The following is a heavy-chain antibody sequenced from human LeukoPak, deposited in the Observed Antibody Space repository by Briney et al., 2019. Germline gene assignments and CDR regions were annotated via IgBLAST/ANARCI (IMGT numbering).Heavy chain of an antibody. CDR3: ASTYYYDSSGYYQIDY. J-gene: IGHJ4*02. CDR1: GGSNSSGDYY. V-gene: IGHV4-30-4*08. Sequence: TSETLSLTCTVSGGSNSSGDYYWSWIRQPPGKGLEWIGYIYYSGSTYYNPSLKSRVTISVDTSKNQFSLKLSSVTAADTAVYYCASTYYYDSSGYYQIDYWGQGTLVTVSS. CDR2: IYYSGST. D-gene: IGHD3-22*01.